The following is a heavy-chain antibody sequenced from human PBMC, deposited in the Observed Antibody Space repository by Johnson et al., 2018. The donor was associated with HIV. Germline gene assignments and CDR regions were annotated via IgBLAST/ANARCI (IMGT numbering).Heavy chain of an antibody. Sequence: EVQLVESGGGLVQPGGSLRLSCAASGFTFSSYAMSCVRQAPGKGLVWVSTIRGSGCSTYYAASVTGRFTISRDNSKNTLYLQMNSLRPEDTAVYYCARDQGGNHNAFDIWGQGTMVTVSS. CDR3: ARDQGGNHNAFDI. CDR2: IRGSGCST. CDR1: GFTFSSYA. D-gene: IGHD1-14*01. V-gene: IGHV3-23*04. J-gene: IGHJ3*02.